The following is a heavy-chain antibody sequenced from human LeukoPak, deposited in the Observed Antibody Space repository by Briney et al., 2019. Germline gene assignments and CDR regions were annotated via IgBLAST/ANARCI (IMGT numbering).Heavy chain of an antibody. CDR2: INSDGSST. V-gene: IGHV3-74*01. CDR1: GFTFSTYW. CDR3: ARGSLRLPDY. Sequence: PGGSLRLSCAASGFTFSTYWLPWVRQAPGRGLVWVSRINSDGSSTSYADSVKGRFTISRDNAKNTLYLQMNSLRADDTAVYYCARGSLRLPDYWGQGTLVTVSS. J-gene: IGHJ4*02. D-gene: IGHD6-19*01.